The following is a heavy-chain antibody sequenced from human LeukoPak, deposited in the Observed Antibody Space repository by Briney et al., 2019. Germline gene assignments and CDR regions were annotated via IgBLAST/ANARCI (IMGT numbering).Heavy chain of an antibody. Sequence: GASVKLSCKASGYTFTGYYMHWVRQAPGQGLEWMGWINPNSGGTNYAQKFQGRVTMTRDTSISTAYMELSRLRSDDTAVYYCARGWRDYGDYVYYFDYWGQGTLVTVSS. CDR2: INPNSGGT. V-gene: IGHV1-2*02. CDR3: ARGWRDYGDYVYYFDY. CDR1: GYTFTGYY. D-gene: IGHD4-17*01. J-gene: IGHJ4*02.